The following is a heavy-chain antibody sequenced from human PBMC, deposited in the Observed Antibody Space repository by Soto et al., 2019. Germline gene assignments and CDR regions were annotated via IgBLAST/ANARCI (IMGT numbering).Heavy chain of an antibody. D-gene: IGHD6-13*01. V-gene: IGHV1-69*01. J-gene: IGHJ6*02. CDR1: GGTFSSYA. Sequence: QGQLVQSGAEVKKPGSSVKFSCKASGGTFSSYAISWVRQAPGQGLEWMGGIIPIFGTANYAQKFQGRVTITADETTSTAYMELSSLRSEDTAVYYCARCLSGSSSFKPSSCYYGMDVWGQGTTVTVSS. CDR3: ARCLSGSSSFKPSSCYYGMDV. CDR2: IIPIFGTA.